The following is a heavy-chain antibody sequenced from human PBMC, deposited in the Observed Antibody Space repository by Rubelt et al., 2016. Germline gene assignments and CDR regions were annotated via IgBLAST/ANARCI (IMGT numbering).Heavy chain of an antibody. D-gene: IGHD2-2*01. CDR3: ARAPVPFAY. J-gene: IGHJ4*02. V-gene: IGHV3-7*01. Sequence: GLVQPGGSLRTRCAGSGFIFCKYWMSWVRQAPGKGLEWVANIKRDGTTKYYVDSAMGRFTISRDNDKNSLYLQMNSLRAVDTAVYYCARAPVPFAYWGQGTLVTVSS. CDR1: GFIFCKYW. CDR2: IKRDGTTK.